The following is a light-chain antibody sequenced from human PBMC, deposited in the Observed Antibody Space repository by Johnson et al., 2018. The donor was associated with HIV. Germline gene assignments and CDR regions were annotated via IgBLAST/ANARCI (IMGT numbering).Light chain of an antibody. CDR3: GVWDASLSPHYV. Sequence: QSVLTQPPSVSAASGQRVDISCSGGSANIENNYVSWYQQIPGTAPKLLIYDNYKRPSGIPDRFSGSKSGASATLGITGLQTGDEADYYCGVWDASLSPHYVFGTGTTITVL. CDR2: DNY. V-gene: IGLV1-51*01. CDR1: SANIENNY. J-gene: IGLJ1*01.